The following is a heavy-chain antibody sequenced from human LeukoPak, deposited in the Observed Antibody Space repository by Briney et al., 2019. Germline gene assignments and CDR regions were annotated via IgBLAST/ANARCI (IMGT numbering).Heavy chain of an antibody. V-gene: IGHV4-39*01. CDR1: GGSISSSSYY. CDR3: ARHVSHHHYYDSSGYYPYAFDI. CDR2: IYYNGST. D-gene: IGHD3-22*01. Sequence: SETLSLTCTVSGGSISSSSYYWGWIRQPPGKGLEWIGSIYYNGSTYYNPSLKSRVTISVDTSKNQFSLKLSSVTAADTAVYYCARHVSHHHYYDSSGYYPYAFDIWGQGTMVTVSS. J-gene: IGHJ3*02.